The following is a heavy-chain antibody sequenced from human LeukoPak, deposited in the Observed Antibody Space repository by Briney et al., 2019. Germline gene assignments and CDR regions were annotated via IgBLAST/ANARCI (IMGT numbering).Heavy chain of an antibody. Sequence: PGGSLRLSCAVSGFTVSENYMRWVRQAPGRGLEWVSVLYSGGFTYYADPVKGRFTISRDNSKNTLYLQMSSLRAEDTAVYYCVRDRWPGLGDFWGQGTTVTVSS. CDR2: LYSGGFT. CDR3: VRDRWPGLGDF. V-gene: IGHV3-66*01. CDR1: GFTVSENY. D-gene: IGHD6-19*01. J-gene: IGHJ6*02.